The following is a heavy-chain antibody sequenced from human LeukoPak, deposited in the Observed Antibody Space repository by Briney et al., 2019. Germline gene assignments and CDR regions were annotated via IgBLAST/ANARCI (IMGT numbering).Heavy chain of an antibody. CDR3: AIDPNWGTHS. CDR1: GFIFNSFG. CDR2: ISYDGSNK. Sequence: GGSLRLSCVASGFIFNSFGMHWVRQTPGKGLEWVAVISYDGSNKYYADSVKGRFTISRDNSKNTLYLQMNSLRVEDTAVYYCAIDPNWGTHSWGQGVLVTVSS. D-gene: IGHD7-27*01. V-gene: IGHV3-30*03. J-gene: IGHJ4*02.